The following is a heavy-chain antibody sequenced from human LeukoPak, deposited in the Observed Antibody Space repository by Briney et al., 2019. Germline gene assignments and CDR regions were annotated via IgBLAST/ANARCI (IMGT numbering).Heavy chain of an antibody. CDR2: ISGSGGNT. D-gene: IGHD1-26*01. J-gene: IGHJ4*02. V-gene: IGHV3-23*01. CDR1: GFTFSSYA. CDR3: AKDSWEVGATSEIDY. Sequence: PGGSLRLSCAASGFTFSSYAMSWVRQAPGKGLEWVSAISGSGGNTNYADSVRGRFTISRDNSKNTLYLQMNSLRAEDTAVYYCAKDSWEVGATSEIDYWGQGTLVTVSS.